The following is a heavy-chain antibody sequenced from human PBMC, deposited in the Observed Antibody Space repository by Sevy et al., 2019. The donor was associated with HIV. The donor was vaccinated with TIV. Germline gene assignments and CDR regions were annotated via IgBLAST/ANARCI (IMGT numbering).Heavy chain of an antibody. J-gene: IGHJ5*02. CDR3: ARGSDYGGNSGRGNWFDP. Sequence: GGSLRLSCAASGFTFSSYWMHWVRQAPGKGLVWVSRINSDGSSTSYADSVKGRFTISRDNAKNTLYLQMNSLRAEDTAVYYCARGSDYGGNSGRGNWFDPWGQGTLVTVSS. CDR1: GFTFSSYW. D-gene: IGHD4-17*01. V-gene: IGHV3-74*01. CDR2: INSDGSST.